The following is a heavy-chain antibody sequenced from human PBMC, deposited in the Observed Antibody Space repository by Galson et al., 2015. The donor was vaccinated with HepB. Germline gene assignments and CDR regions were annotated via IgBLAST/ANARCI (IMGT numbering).Heavy chain of an antibody. CDR1: GFTFSSYG. V-gene: IGHV3-30*18. J-gene: IGHJ5*02. Sequence: SLRLSCAASGFTFSSYGMHWVRQAPGKGLEWVAVISYDGSNKYYADSVKGRFTISRDNSKNTLYLQMNSLRAEDTAVYYCAKVTLGLLGENWFDPWGQGTLVTVSS. D-gene: IGHD3-16*01. CDR2: ISYDGSNK. CDR3: AKVTLGLLGENWFDP.